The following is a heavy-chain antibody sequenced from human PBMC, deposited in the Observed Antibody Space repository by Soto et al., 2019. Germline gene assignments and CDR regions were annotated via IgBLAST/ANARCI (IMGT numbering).Heavy chain of an antibody. CDR1: GFTFSSYA. V-gene: IGHV3-23*01. CDR3: AKRVGISSGLLYYYYYGMDV. J-gene: IGHJ6*02. CDR2: ISGSGGST. D-gene: IGHD6-19*01. Sequence: GGSLRLSCAASGFTFSSYAMSWVRQAPGKGLEWVSGISGSGGSTYYADSVKGRFTISRDNSKNTLYLQMNSLRAEDTAVYYCAKRVGISSGLLYYYYYGMDVWGQGTTVTVSS.